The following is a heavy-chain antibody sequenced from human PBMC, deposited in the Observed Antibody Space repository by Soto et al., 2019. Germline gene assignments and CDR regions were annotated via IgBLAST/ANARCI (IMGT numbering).Heavy chain of an antibody. CDR3: ARYDYGNYGGAFDI. CDR2: ISHDGSKT. J-gene: IGHJ3*02. Sequence: GGSLRLSCAASGFTFNSYGIHWVRQAPGKGLEWVAVISHDGSKTNYADSVKGRVTISRDNSKDTVYLQMNSLRAEDTAVYYCARYDYGNYGGAFDIWGQGTVVTVSS. CDR1: GFTFNSYG. V-gene: IGHV3-30*03. D-gene: IGHD4-17*01.